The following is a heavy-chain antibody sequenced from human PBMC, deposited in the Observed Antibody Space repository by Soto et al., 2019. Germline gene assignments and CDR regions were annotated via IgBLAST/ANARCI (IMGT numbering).Heavy chain of an antibody. V-gene: IGHV4-34*01. CDR2: VDHRGST. D-gene: IGHD1-7*01. Sequence: SETLCVTCVVSVESFSVYYWSWIRQTPGRGLEWIGEVDHRGSTTYNPSLKNRASISIDSSKNLFSLELTSVTAADTALYFCARYEYGNSLYGVDVWGQGTRVTVSS. J-gene: IGHJ6*02. CDR1: VESFSVYY. CDR3: ARYEYGNSLYGVDV.